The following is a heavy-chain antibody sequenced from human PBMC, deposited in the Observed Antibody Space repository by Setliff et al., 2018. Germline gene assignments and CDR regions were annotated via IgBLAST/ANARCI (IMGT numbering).Heavy chain of an antibody. CDR3: ARGYAARVGFGNWFDP. Sequence: SETLSLTCSVSGGSISGSHYYWVWMRQPPGKRLEWIGSTYYNGTAYYNPSLQSRVTISVDTPNNQFSLKLSSVTAADTAVFYCARGYAARVGFGNWFDPWGQGTLVTVSS. V-gene: IGHV4-39*07. CDR1: GGSISGSHYY. J-gene: IGHJ5*02. D-gene: IGHD6-6*01. CDR2: TYYNGTA.